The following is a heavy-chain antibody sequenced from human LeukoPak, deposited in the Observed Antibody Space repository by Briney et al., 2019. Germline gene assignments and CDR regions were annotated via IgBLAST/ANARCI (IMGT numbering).Heavy chain of an antibody. CDR2: TYTSGSI. CDR3: ARYDSSAYYVGFFDY. D-gene: IGHD3-22*01. Sequence: SETLSLTCTVSGDSISGYYWSWIRQPAGKGLEWIGRTYTSGSINYNPSLKSRVTISVAKSKNQFSLNLNSVPAADTAVYYCARYDSSAYYVGFFDYWGQGTLVSVSS. CDR1: GDSISGYY. J-gene: IGHJ4*02. V-gene: IGHV4-4*07.